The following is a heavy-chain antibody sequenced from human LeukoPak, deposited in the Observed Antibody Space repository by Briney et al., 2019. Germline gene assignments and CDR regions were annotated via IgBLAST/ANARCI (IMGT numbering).Heavy chain of an antibody. CDR3: ARDPRVSAGWQFDY. D-gene: IGHD6-19*01. J-gene: IGHJ4*02. Sequence: SQTLSLTCAISGDSVSSKSATWNWIRQSPSRGLEWLGKTYYRSKWYNDSAVSVTSRITISPDTSKNQFSLQLSSVTPEDTAVYYCARDPRVSAGWQFDYWGQGTLVTVSS. CDR2: TYYRSKWYN. V-gene: IGHV6-1*01. CDR1: GDSVSSKSAT.